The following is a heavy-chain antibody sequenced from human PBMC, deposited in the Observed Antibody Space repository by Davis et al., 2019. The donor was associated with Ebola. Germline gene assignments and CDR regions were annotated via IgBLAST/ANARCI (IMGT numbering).Heavy chain of an antibody. J-gene: IGHJ4*02. D-gene: IGHD3-10*01. CDR1: GGSISSYY. CDR3: ARGYGSGSYYNGLFDY. Sequence: SETLSLTCTVSGGSISSYYWSWIRQPLRKGLEWIGYIYYSGSTNYNPSLKSRVTISVDTSKNQFSLKLSSVTAADTAVYYCARGYGSGSYYNGLFDYWGQGTLVTVSS. CDR2: IYYSGST. V-gene: IGHV4-59*01.